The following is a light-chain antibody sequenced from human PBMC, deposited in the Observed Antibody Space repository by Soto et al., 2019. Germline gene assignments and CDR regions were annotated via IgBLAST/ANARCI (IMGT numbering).Light chain of an antibody. CDR3: QQYHDWPPLT. J-gene: IGKJ4*01. Sequence: DIVMTQSPATLSESPGERVTLSCRASQYISSNLAWYQQKPGQPPRLLIYDATSGATGIPSRFSGSGSGTDFTLTIISLQSEDFAVDFCQQYHDWPPLTFGGGTKVEIK. CDR1: QYISSN. CDR2: DAT. V-gene: IGKV3D-15*01.